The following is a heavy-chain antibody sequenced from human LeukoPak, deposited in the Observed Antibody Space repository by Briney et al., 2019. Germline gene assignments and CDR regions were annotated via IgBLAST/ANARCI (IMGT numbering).Heavy chain of an antibody. Sequence: SETLSLTCTVSGGSIGTYYCSGVRQSPGTGLGCIGYIYVTGTRYNPYLQSRVTISVDRSRNQFFLKMTSVTAADTAVYYCARDYYDILTGFWDVWGKGTTVTVSS. V-gene: IGHV4-4*09. D-gene: IGHD3-9*01. CDR3: ARDYYDILTGFWDV. CDR2: IYVTGT. J-gene: IGHJ6*04. CDR1: GGSIGTYY.